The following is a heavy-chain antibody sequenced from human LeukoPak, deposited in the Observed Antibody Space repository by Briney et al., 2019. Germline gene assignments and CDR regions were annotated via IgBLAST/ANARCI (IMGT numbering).Heavy chain of an antibody. CDR2: ISYDGSKK. D-gene: IGHD2-21*02. CDR3: ARFAYCGGHCWYYFDY. J-gene: IGHJ4*02. V-gene: IGHV3-30*03. CDR1: GFTFSSYG. Sequence: GGSLRLSCAASGFTFSSYGMHWVRQAPGKGLEWVAVISYDGSKKYYADSVEGRFTISRDNSKNTLYLQMNTLRAEDTAVYYCARFAYCGGHCWYYFDYWGQGSLVTVSS.